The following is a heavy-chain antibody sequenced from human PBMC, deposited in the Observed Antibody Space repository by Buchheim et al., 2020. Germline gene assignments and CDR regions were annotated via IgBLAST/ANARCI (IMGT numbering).Heavy chain of an antibody. D-gene: IGHD6-13*01. V-gene: IGHV3-23*01. CDR1: GFTFRGYG. J-gene: IGHJ4*02. Sequence: EVQLLESGGGLVQPGGSLRLSCAASGFTFRGYGLSWVRQAPGKGLEWVSEISGGGSEYYRESVKGRFTITRDNSKNTLYLQMNSLRAEDTAVYYCAKDPPGAAAAGSKRGFFDYWGQGTL. CDR3: AKDPPGAAAAGSKRGFFDY. CDR2: ISGGGSE.